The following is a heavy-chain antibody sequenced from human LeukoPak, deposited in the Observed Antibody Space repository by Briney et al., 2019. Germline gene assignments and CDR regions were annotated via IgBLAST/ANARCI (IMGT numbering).Heavy chain of an antibody. J-gene: IGHJ4*02. D-gene: IGHD3-10*01. CDR2: ISYDGSNK. CDR3: ARAPYGFGKFPPDY. CDR1: GFTFSSYA. V-gene: IGHV3-30*04. Sequence: GGSLRLSCAASGFTFSSYAMHWVRQAPGKGLEWVAVISYDGSNKYYADSVKGRFTISRDNSKNTLYLQMNSLRAEDTAVYYCARAPYGFGKFPPDYWGQGTLVTVSS.